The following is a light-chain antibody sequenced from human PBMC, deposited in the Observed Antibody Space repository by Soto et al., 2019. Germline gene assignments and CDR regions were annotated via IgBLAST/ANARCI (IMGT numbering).Light chain of an antibody. V-gene: IGKV3-11*01. J-gene: IGKJ1*01. CDR2: QTS. CDR3: HQRQSWPRT. Sequence: EIVWTQSPATLSSFPGDRVTLSCSASQYINTRLAWYQHRPGRAPRLLIYQTSIRAAGIPARFSASGTGTDFTLTISDVQPEDFAVYYCHQRQSWPRTFGQGTKVDIK. CDR1: QYINTR.